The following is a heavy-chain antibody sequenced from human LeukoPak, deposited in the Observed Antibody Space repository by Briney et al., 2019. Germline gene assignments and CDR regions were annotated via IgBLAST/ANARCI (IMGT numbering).Heavy chain of an antibody. J-gene: IGHJ4*02. D-gene: IGHD2/OR15-2a*01. CDR3: ARDFYDGFALDY. CDR1: GFTFSSYD. Sequence: GGSLRLSCAPPGFTFSSYDMHWVRQAPGKGLEWVAFIRFDGSNKYYADSVKGRFTISRDNSKNTLYLQMNSLRAEDTAVYYCARDFYDGFALDYWGQGTLVTVSS. CDR2: IRFDGSNK. V-gene: IGHV3-30*02.